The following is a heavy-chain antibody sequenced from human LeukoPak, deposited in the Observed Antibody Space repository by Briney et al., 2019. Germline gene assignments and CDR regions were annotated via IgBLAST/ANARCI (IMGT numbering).Heavy chain of an antibody. D-gene: IGHD5-24*01. V-gene: IGHV3-23*01. J-gene: IGHJ6*02. CDR1: GFTFSSHA. CDR2: ISGSGGST. CDR3: AKSRRWLQLTYYYYYGMDV. Sequence: GGSLRLSCAASGFTFSSHAMSWVRQAPGKGLEWVSAISGSGGSTYYADSVKGRFTISRDNSKNTLYLQMNSLRAEDTAVYYCAKSRRWLQLTYYYYYGMDVWGQGTTVTVSS.